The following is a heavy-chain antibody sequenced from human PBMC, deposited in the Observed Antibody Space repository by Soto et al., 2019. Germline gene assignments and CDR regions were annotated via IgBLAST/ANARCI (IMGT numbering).Heavy chain of an antibody. Sequence: GESLKISCKGSGSSFSSYLIGWVRQMHGKGLEWMGIIYHSDSDTRYTPSIQGQVTISADKAISTAYLQWSSLKASDTAMYYCARHALSYSSGWYDNWGQGTLVTVYS. D-gene: IGHD6-19*01. CDR3: ARHALSYSSGWYDN. CDR2: IYHSDSDT. CDR1: GSSFSSYL. J-gene: IGHJ5*02. V-gene: IGHV5-51*01.